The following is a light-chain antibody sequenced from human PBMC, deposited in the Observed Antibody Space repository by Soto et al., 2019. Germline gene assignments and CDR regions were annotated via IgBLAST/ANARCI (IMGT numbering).Light chain of an antibody. V-gene: IGKV1-5*03. CDR3: QQYYSFPRT. CDR2: KAS. Sequence: IKMAQIPSTVSGTVPDRFTTPCRASQTISRWVDWYQQRPVKAPKLLIYKASSLESGVPSRFSGSGSGTDFTFTISCLQSEDFATYYCQQYYSFPRTFGQGTKVDI. J-gene: IGKJ1*01. CDR1: QTISRW.